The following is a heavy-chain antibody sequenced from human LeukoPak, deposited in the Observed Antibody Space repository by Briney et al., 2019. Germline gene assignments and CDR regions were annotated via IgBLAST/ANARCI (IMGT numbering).Heavy chain of an antibody. Sequence: PGGSLRLSCAASGFTFSSHDMHWVRQATGKGLEWVSTIGTAGDTYYPDSVKGRFTISRDNSKNTLYLQMNSLRAEDTAVYYCAKDMDYEGPLDYWGQGTLVTVSS. CDR3: AKDMDYEGPLDY. CDR1: GFTFSSHD. V-gene: IGHV3-13*01. J-gene: IGHJ4*02. CDR2: IGTAGDT. D-gene: IGHD4-17*01.